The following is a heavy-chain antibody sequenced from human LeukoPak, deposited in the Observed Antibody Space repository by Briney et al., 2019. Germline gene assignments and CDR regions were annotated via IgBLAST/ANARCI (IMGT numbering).Heavy chain of an antibody. Sequence: SGPTLVNPTQTLTLTCSFSGFSLSTSGMCVSWIRQPPGKALEWLARIDWNDDKYLNTSLQTRLTISKHTSRNQVVLTMTNMDLVDTATYYCARFLGTTSYDFWGQGTLVTVSS. J-gene: IGHJ4*02. D-gene: IGHD1-1*01. V-gene: IGHV2-70*11. CDR1: GFSLSTSGMC. CDR3: ARFLGTTSYDF. CDR2: IDWNDDK.